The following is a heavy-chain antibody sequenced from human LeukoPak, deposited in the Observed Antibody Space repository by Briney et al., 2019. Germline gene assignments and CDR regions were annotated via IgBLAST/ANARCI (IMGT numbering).Heavy chain of an antibody. CDR3: AKVFPYYDSSGRYFDY. D-gene: IGHD3-22*01. CDR2: ISGSGGST. Sequence: PGGSLRLSCLTSGFTLSTNAMSWVRQAPGKGLEWVSTISGSGGSTYYADSVKGRFTISRDNSKNTLYLQMNSLRAEDTAVYYCAKVFPYYDSSGRYFDYWGQGTLVTVSS. V-gene: IGHV3-23*01. J-gene: IGHJ4*02. CDR1: GFTLSTNA.